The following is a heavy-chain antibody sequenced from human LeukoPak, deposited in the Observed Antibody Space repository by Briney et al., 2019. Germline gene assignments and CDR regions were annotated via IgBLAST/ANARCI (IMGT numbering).Heavy chain of an antibody. V-gene: IGHV3-9*03. CDR3: AKGSYYGSGSRNLFDP. CDR1: GFTFDDYA. CDR2: ISWNSGSI. J-gene: IGHJ5*02. Sequence: GGSLRLSCAASGFTFDDYAMHWVRQAPGKGLEWVSGISWNSGSIGYADSVKGRFTISRDNAKNSLYLQMNTLRAEDMALYYCAKGSYYGSGSRNLFDPWGQGTLVTVSS. D-gene: IGHD3-10*01.